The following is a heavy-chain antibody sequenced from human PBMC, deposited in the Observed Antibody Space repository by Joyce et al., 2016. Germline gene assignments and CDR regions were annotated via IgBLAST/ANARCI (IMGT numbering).Heavy chain of an antibody. CDR3: ARGGTSSDHYFFYTLDV. CDR2: IIPFFGAA. CDR1: GGDFSNYT. V-gene: IGHV1-69*12. Sequence: QVLLVQSGAAVKRPGSSLRVSCKSSGGDFSNYTVNWVRQAPGQRLEGMVGIIPFFGAAKYAEDFQGRVTLTGDQSTRTAYLELSSLTSADTAVYYCARGGTSSDHYFFYTLDVWGPGTTVIVSS. J-gene: IGHJ6*02. D-gene: IGHD1-14*01.